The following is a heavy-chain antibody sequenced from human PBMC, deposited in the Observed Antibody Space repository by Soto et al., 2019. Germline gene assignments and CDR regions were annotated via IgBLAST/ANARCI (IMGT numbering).Heavy chain of an antibody. CDR2: IYYSGST. Sequence: SETLSLTCTVSGGSISSYYWSWIRQPPGKGLEWIGYIYYSGSTNYNPSLKSRVTISVDTSKNQFSLKLSSVTAADTAVYYCARHGGLRTNQHSGQGTLVTVSS. CDR3: ARHGGLRTNQH. V-gene: IGHV4-59*08. D-gene: IGHD2-15*01. J-gene: IGHJ4*02. CDR1: GGSISSYY.